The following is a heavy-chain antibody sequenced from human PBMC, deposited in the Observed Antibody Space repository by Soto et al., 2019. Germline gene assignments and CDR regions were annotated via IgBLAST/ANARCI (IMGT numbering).Heavy chain of an antibody. Sequence: PGGSLRLSCAASGFTVSSYGMHWVRQAPGKGLEWVAVIWYDGSNKYYADSVKGGFTISRANSKNTLYLQMNSLRAEDTAVYYCAREGYDILTGVSYYFDYCGQGTLVTVSS. CDR2: IWYDGSNK. CDR3: AREGYDILTGVSYYFDY. D-gene: IGHD3-9*01. CDR1: GFTVSSYG. J-gene: IGHJ4*02. V-gene: IGHV3-33*01.